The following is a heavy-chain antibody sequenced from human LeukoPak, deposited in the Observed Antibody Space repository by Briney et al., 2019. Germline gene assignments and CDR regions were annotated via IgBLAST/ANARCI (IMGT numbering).Heavy chain of an antibody. CDR1: GGSISSSSYY. CDR2: IYYSGST. D-gene: IGHD3-16*02. Sequence: SSETLSLTCTVSGGSISSSSYYWGWIRQPPGKGLEWIGSIYYSGSTYYNPSLKSRVTISVDTFKNQFSLKLSSVTAADTAVYYCARGPTYYDYVWGSYRPFYYYYGMDVWGQGTTVTVSS. J-gene: IGHJ6*02. V-gene: IGHV4-39*07. CDR3: ARGPTYYDYVWGSYRPFYYYYGMDV.